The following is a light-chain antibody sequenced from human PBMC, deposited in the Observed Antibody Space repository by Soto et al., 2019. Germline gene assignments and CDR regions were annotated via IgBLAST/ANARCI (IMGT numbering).Light chain of an antibody. CDR2: RNN. CDR3: AAWDDSLSGPV. Sequence: QSVLTQPPSASGTPGQRVTISCSGSTSNLGKNYVYWYQQLPGTAPKLLIYRNNHRPPGVPDRFSGSKSGTPATLAISGLRSEDKAHYYCAAWDDSLSGPVFGRRTKLTLL. J-gene: IGLJ2*01. V-gene: IGLV1-47*01. CDR1: TSNLGKNY.